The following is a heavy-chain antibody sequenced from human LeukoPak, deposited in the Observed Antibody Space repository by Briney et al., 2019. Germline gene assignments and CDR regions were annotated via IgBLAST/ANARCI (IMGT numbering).Heavy chain of an antibody. CDR3: ARAEIADAFDI. D-gene: IGHD2-21*01. CDR2: IYQNGST. Sequence: KPSETLSLTCAVSGGSISSGGYSWSWIRQPPGKGLEWIGYIYQNGSTYYNPSSKSRVTISVDRSKNQCCLKLSSVSAADTDVYYCARAEIADAFDIWGQGTMVTVSS. J-gene: IGHJ3*02. V-gene: IGHV4-30-2*01. CDR1: GGSISSGGYS.